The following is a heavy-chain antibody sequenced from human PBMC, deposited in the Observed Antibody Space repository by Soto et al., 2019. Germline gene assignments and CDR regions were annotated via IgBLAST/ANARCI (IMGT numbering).Heavy chain of an antibody. CDR2: INSDGSST. V-gene: IGHV3-74*01. D-gene: IGHD3-3*01. Sequence: PGGSLRLSCAASGFTFSSYWMHWVRQAPGKGLVWVSRINSDGSSTSYADSVKGRFTISRDNAKNTLYLQMNSLRAEDTAVYYCARGDYDFWSGYHHYFDYWGQGTLVTVSS. CDR3: ARGDYDFWSGYHHYFDY. J-gene: IGHJ4*02. CDR1: GFTFSSYW.